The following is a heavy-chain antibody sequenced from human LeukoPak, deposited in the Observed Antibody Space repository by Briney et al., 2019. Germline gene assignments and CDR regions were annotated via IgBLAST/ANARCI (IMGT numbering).Heavy chain of an antibody. CDR3: ASPYCGGDCSMGDAFDI. Sequence: GESLKISCKGSGYSFTSYWIGWVRQMPGKGLEWMGIIYPGDSDTRYSPSFQGQVTISADKSNSTAYLQWSSLKASDTAMYYCASPYCGGDCSMGDAFDIWGQGTMVTVSS. CDR1: GYSFTSYW. V-gene: IGHV5-51*01. D-gene: IGHD2-21*02. J-gene: IGHJ3*02. CDR2: IYPGDSDT.